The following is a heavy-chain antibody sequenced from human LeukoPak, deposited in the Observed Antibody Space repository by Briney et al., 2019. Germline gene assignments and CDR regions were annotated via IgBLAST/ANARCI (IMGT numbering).Heavy chain of an antibody. Sequence: GGSLRLSCAASGFTFSSYAMRWVRQAPGKGLEWVAVISYDGSNKYYADSVKGRFTISRDNSKNTLYLQMNSLRAEDTAVYYCARPTYSSSWPNYFDYWGQGTLVTVSS. CDR3: ARPTYSSSWPNYFDY. D-gene: IGHD6-13*01. CDR1: GFTFSSYA. CDR2: ISYDGSNK. J-gene: IGHJ4*02. V-gene: IGHV3-30-3*01.